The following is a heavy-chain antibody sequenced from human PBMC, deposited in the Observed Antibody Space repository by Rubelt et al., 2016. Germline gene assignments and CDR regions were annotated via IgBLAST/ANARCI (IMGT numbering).Heavy chain of an antibody. CDR1: GGSISSSSYY. CDR2: IYYSGST. D-gene: IGHD2-2*02. J-gene: IGHJ4*02. CDR3: ARDSGCSSTSCYSGSLDY. Sequence: QLQLQESGPGLVKPSETLSLTCTVSGGSISSSSYYWGWIRQPPGKGLEWIGSIYYSGSTYYNPSLKIRVTISVDTAKNQFSLKLSSVTAADTAVYYCARDSGCSSTSCYSGSLDYWGQGTLVTVSS. V-gene: IGHV4-39*07.